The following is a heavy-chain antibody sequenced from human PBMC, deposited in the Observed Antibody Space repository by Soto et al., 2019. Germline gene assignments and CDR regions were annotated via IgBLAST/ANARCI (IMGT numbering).Heavy chain of an antibody. CDR2: IIPIFGTA. CDR3: ARDGVGCSSTSCYRWFDP. D-gene: IGHD2-2*01. V-gene: IGHV1-69*13. CDR1: GGTFSSYA. Sequence: SVKVSCKASGGTFSSYAISWVRQAPGQGLEWMGGIIPIFGTANYAQKFQGRVTITADESTSTAYMELSSLRSEDTAVYYCARDGVGCSSTSCYRWFDPWGRGTLVTVSS. J-gene: IGHJ5*02.